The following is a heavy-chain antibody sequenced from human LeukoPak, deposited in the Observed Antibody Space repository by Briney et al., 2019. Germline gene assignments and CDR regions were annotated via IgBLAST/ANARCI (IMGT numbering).Heavy chain of an antibody. CDR1: GFTFSHYA. CDR2: IWYDGSHD. D-gene: IGHD2-2*01. Sequence: GGSLRLSCAASGFTFSHYAMHWVRQAPGKGLEWVAVIWYDGSHDTYIDSVKGRFTVSRDNFKNALHLQMNSLRVEDTAVYYCAKEGDYCSSSGCHKRGIDYWGQGTLVTVSS. J-gene: IGHJ4*02. V-gene: IGHV3-33*06. CDR3: AKEGDYCSSSGCHKRGIDY.